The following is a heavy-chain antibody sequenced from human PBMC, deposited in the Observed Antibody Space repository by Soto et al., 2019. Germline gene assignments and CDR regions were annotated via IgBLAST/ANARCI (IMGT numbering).Heavy chain of an antibody. CDR3: SKWDGYGDY. Sequence: EVQLLESGGDLIHPGGSLRLSCAASGFVFGRNSMTWVRQTPGKGLEWVAGISAGGDLSWHADFVKGRFTISRDNSTNMVYLQMNNLRVDDTAVYFCSKWDGYGDYWGRGALVTVSA. CDR1: GFVFGRNS. D-gene: IGHD3-22*01. J-gene: IGHJ4*02. V-gene: IGHV3-23*01. CDR2: ISAGGDLS.